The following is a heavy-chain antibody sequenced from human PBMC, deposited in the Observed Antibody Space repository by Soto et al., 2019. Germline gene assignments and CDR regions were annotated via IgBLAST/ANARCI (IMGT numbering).Heavy chain of an antibody. J-gene: IGHJ4*02. CDR1: GDTFSSHT. CDR3: ASERSAQYFDY. V-gene: IGHV1-69*13. Sequence: SVKVSCKASGDTFSSHTIAWVRQAPGQGLEWMGGIIPTFGTATNAPKFQGRVAISADASSNTAYMELSSLTPEDTAVYYCASERSAQYFDYWGQGTMVTVSS. D-gene: IGHD1-26*01. CDR2: IIPTFGTA.